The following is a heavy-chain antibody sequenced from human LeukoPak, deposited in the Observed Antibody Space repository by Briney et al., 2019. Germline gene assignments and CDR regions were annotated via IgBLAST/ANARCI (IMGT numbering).Heavy chain of an antibody. CDR2: IYSGGST. D-gene: IGHD3-22*01. V-gene: IGHV3-53*01. CDR1: GFTVSSNY. J-gene: IGHJ4*02. CDR3: AREAYDSSSFDY. Sequence: GGSLRLSCAASGFTVSSNYMSWVRQAPGKGLEWVSVIYSGGSTYYADSVKGRFTIPRDNSKNTLYLQMNSLRAEDTAVYYCAREAYDSSSFDYWGQGTLVTVSS.